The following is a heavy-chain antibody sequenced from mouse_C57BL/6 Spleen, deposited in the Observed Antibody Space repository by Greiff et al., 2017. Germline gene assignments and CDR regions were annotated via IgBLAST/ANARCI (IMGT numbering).Heavy chain of an antibody. CDR2: INPNNGGT. V-gene: IGHV1-18*01. CDR3: ARGDGNWFAY. D-gene: IGHD2-1*01. J-gene: IGHJ3*01. Sequence: EVQLPQSGPELVKPGASVKIPCKASGYTFTDYNMDWVKQSHGKSLEWIGDINPNNGGTIYNQKFKGKAPLTVDESSSTAYMELRSLTSEDTAVYYCARGDGNWFAYWGQGTLVTVSA. CDR1: GYTFTDYN.